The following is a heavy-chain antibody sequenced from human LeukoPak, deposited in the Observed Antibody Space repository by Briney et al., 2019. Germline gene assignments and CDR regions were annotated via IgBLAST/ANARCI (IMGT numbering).Heavy chain of an antibody. CDR3: ARDRTAAAGSPDYYYYYYMDV. J-gene: IGHJ6*03. CDR1: GFTVSSNY. V-gene: IGHV3-66*01. CDR2: IYSGGST. D-gene: IGHD6-13*01. Sequence: GGSLRLSCAASGFTVSSNYMSWVRQAPGKGLEWVSVIYSGGSTYYADSVKGRFTISRDNSKNTLYLQMNSLRAEDTAVYYCARDRTAAAGSPDYYYYYYMDVWGKGTTVTISS.